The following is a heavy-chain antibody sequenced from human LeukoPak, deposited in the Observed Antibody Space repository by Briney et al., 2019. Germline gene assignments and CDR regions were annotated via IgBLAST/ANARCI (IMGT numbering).Heavy chain of an antibody. V-gene: IGHV4-61*01. D-gene: IGHD2-21*02. CDR1: GGSVSSGSYY. Sequence: SETLSLTCTVSGGSVSSGSYYWSWIRQPPGKGLEWIGYIFYSGNTNYNPSLKSRVTISVDTSKNQFSLKLTSVTAADTAVYYCARFPYCGGDCNFFNDYWGQGTLVTVSS. CDR2: IFYSGNT. J-gene: IGHJ4*02. CDR3: ARFPYCGGDCNFFNDY.